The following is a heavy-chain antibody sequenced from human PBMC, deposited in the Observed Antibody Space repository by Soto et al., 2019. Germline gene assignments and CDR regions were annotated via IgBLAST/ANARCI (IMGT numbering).Heavy chain of an antibody. CDR3: ARAYYYDNSGDAFGV. CDR1: STVSNNY. Sequence: GGSLRLSCAAGSTVSNNYMSWVRQAPGKGLEWVSVFYRGGSTYHADSVKGRFSISRDNSKNTVYLQMNSLRSEDTAVYYCARAYYYDNSGDAFGVWGQGTMVTVSS. D-gene: IGHD3-22*01. V-gene: IGHV3-66*01. CDR2: FYRGGST. J-gene: IGHJ3*01.